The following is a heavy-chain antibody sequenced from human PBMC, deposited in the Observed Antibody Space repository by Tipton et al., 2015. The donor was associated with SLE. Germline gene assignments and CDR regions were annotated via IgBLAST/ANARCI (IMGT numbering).Heavy chain of an antibody. D-gene: IGHD5-24*01. Sequence: SLRLSCAASGFTFSRYWMHWVRQAPGKGLVWVSHIDSGGSGTSFADSVKGRFSISRDNAKNTLYLQMNSLRAEDTAVYYCARGGTYNDFDYWGQGTLVTVSS. J-gene: IGHJ4*02. V-gene: IGHV3-74*01. CDR2: IDSGGSGT. CDR1: GFTFSRYW. CDR3: ARGGTYNDFDY.